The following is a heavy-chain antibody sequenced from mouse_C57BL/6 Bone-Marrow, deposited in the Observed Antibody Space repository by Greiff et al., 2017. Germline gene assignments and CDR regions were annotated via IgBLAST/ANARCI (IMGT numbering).Heavy chain of an antibody. Sequence: EVKLMESGGGLVQPGGSLKLSCAASGFTFSDYYMYWVRQTPEKRLEWVAYISNGGGSTYYPDTVKGRFTISRDNAKNTLYLQMSRLKSEDTAMYYCARQRMVLRGIYYYAMDYWGQGTSVTVSS. V-gene: IGHV5-12*01. D-gene: IGHD2-2*01. J-gene: IGHJ4*01. CDR3: ARQRMVLRGIYYYAMDY. CDR2: ISNGGGST. CDR1: GFTFSDYY.